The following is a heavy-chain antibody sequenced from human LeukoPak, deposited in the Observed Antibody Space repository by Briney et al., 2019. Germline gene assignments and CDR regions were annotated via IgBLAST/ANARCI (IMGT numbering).Heavy chain of an antibody. J-gene: IGHJ1*01. CDR1: GGSISGYY. Sequence: SETLSLTCTVSGGSISGYYWSWIRQPPGKGLEWIGYIFHSGSTSYNPSLKSRVTISVDTSKNQFSLKLSSVTAADTAVYYCARGPDYVWGSYRIPQPKYFQHWGQGTLVTVSS. CDR3: ARGPDYVWGSYRIPQPKYFQH. CDR2: IFHSGST. D-gene: IGHD3-16*02. V-gene: IGHV4-59*12.